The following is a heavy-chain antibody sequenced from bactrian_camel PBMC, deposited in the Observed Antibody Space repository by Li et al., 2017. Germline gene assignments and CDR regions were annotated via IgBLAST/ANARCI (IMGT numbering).Heavy chain of an antibody. CDR2: IYTRDGVA. V-gene: IGHV3S54*01. D-gene: IGHD1*01. CDR3: AADPKTPCWNRNTRYKY. Sequence: HVQLVESGGASVQTGGSLTLSCVASGYNFDISWCMGWFRQAPGKKREGVAGIYTRDGVAYYDSFVKGRFTVSRDSAKHTLYLQMDNLQPEDSAMYYCAADPKTPCWNRNTRYKYWGQGTQVTVS. CDR1: GYNFDISWC. J-gene: IGHJ4*01.